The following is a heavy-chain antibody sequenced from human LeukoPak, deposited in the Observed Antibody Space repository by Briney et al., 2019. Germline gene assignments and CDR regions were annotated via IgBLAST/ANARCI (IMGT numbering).Heavy chain of an antibody. Sequence: GGSLRLSCAASGFTFSRYWMSWVRQAPGKGLEWVANIKQDGSGKHYVDSGKGRFTISRDNAKNQMYLQMNSLRAEDTAVYYCARDQGGATNWGQGTLVTVSS. CDR2: IKQDGSGK. CDR3: ARDQGGATN. D-gene: IGHD1-26*01. CDR1: GFTFSRYW. J-gene: IGHJ4*02. V-gene: IGHV3-7*01.